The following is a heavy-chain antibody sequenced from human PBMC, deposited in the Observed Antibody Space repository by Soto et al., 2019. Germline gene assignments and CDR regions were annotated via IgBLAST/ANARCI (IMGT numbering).Heavy chain of an antibody. J-gene: IGHJ4*02. CDR3: ARSSITPRLFMYPFDY. Sequence: QLQLQESGPGLVKPSETLSLTCTVSGGSITSSSHYWGWIRQPPGKGLECIGNIYYDGNTYYNPSLKSRVTISLDTSKNQFSLRLNSVTAADTAVYYCARSSITPRLFMYPFDYWGQGPLVTVSS. D-gene: IGHD6-6*01. CDR2: IYYDGNT. CDR1: GGSITSSSHY. V-gene: IGHV4-39*01.